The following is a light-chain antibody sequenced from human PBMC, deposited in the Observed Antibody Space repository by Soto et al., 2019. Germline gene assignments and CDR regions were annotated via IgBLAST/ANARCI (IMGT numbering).Light chain of an antibody. V-gene: IGKV1-39*01. CDR1: PSISSY. CDR3: QQNYITLRT. J-gene: IGKJ4*01. CDR2: AAS. Sequence: DIQMTQSPSSLSASVGDRVTITCRASPSISSYLNWYQQKPGKAPKLLIYAASSLQSGVPSRFSGSGSGTDFTLTISSLQPEDFATYYCQQNYITLRTFGGGTKVEIK.